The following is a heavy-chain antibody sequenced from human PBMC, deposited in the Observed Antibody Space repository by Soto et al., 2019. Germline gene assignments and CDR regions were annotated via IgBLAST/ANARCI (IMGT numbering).Heavy chain of an antibody. CDR1: GFTFNNYA. CDR3: AKVGDTSGYYYYFDY. CDR2: STAGGGAT. Sequence: PGGSLRLSCAASGFTFNNYALTWVRQAPGKGLEWVSSSTAGGGATYYADSVKGRFTISRDKSKNTLYLQMNSLRAEDTAVYYCAKVGDTSGYYYYFDYWGQGTLVTVSS. J-gene: IGHJ4*02. D-gene: IGHD3-22*01. V-gene: IGHV3-23*01.